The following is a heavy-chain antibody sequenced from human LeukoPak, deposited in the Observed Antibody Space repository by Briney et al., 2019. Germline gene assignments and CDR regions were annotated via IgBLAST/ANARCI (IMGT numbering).Heavy chain of an antibody. Sequence: PGGSLRLSCAASGFTFSSDAMSWVRQASGKGLEWVSAISGSGGSTYYADSVKGRFTISRDISKNTLYLQMNSLRAEDTAVYYCAKAPPRSYSYYYGMDVWAQGTTVTVSS. CDR1: GFTFSSDA. CDR3: AKAPPRSYSYYYGMDV. V-gene: IGHV3-23*01. J-gene: IGHJ6*02. CDR2: ISGSGGST.